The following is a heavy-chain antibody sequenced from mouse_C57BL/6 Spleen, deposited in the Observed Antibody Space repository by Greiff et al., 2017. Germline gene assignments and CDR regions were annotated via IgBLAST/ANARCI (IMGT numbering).Heavy chain of an antibody. CDR2: INPSSGYT. Sequence: QVQLQQSGAELAKPGASVKLSCKASGYTFTSYWMHWVKQRPGQGLEWIGYINPSSGYTKYNQKFKDKATLTADKSSSTAYMQLSSLTYEDSAVYYCASVLGTTVVDFDYWGQGTPLTVSS. J-gene: IGHJ2*01. D-gene: IGHD1-1*01. CDR1: GYTFTSYW. CDR3: ASVLGTTVVDFDY. V-gene: IGHV1-7*01.